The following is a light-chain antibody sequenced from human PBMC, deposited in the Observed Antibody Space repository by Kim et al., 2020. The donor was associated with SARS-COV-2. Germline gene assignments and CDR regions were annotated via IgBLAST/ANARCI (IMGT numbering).Light chain of an antibody. CDR1: NIGTKS. V-gene: IGLV3-21*01. J-gene: IGLJ3*02. CDR3: QVWENHSDQSV. CDR2: SDS. Sequence: APRKTAKITWWGENIGTKSVHWYQQKPGQAPLLVIFSDSNRPSGIPEGFSGSNSGNTATLTISRVEAGDEAAYYCQVWENHSDQSVFGGGTQLTVL.